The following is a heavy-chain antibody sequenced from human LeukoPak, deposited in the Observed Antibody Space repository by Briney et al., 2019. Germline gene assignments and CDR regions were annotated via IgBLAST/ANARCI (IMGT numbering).Heavy chain of an antibody. D-gene: IGHD6-13*01. J-gene: IGHJ4*02. Sequence: GASVKLSCNASGYTFTSYGISWVRQAPGQGLEWMGWISAYNGNTNYAQKLQGRVTMTTDTSTSTAYMELRSLRSDDTAVYYCARGGPEYSSSWYPLDFDYWGQGTLVTVSS. CDR3: ARGGPEYSSSWYPLDFDY. CDR1: GYTFTSYG. CDR2: ISAYNGNT. V-gene: IGHV1-18*01.